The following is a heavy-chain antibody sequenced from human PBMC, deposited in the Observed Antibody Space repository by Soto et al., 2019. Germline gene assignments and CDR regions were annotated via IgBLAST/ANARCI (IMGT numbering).Heavy chain of an antibody. V-gene: IGHV5-51*01. CDR1: GYSFTSYW. CDR3: ARVVLAAIGYYYYMDV. D-gene: IGHD2-2*01. CDR2: IYPGDSDT. Sequence: GESLKISCKGSGYSFTSYWIGWVRQMPGKGLEWMGIIYPGDSDTRYSPSFQGQVTISADKSISTAYLQWSSLKASDTAMYYCARVVLAAIGYYYYMDVWGKGTTVTVSS. J-gene: IGHJ6*03.